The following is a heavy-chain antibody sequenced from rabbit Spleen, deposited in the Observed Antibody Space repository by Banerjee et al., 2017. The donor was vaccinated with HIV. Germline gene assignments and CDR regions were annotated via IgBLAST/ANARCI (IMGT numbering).Heavy chain of an antibody. D-gene: IGHD3-1*01. J-gene: IGHJ4*01. Sequence: QQLVESGGGLVKPGGSLKLSCKASGFDFNTYYMSWVRQAPGKGLEWIGYIDPIFGTTYYASWVNGRFTISSHNGQNTLYLQLNSLTAADTATYFCVRDTWYFKLWGQGTLVTVS. CDR1: GFDFNTYY. CDR2: IDPIFGTT. V-gene: IGHV1S7*01. CDR3: VRDTWYFKL.